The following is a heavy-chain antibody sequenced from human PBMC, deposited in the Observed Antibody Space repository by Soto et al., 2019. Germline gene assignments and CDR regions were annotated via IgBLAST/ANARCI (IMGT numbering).Heavy chain of an antibody. CDR1: GFTFSNYG. J-gene: IGHJ4*02. CDR2: IWYDGSNK. Sequence: QVQLVESGGGVVQPGRSLRLSCAASGFTFSNYGMHWVRQAPGKGLEWVAVIWYDGSNKYYADSVKGRFTISRDTSKNTLYLQMNSLRAEDTAVYYCAREGKDIVATVRPYYFDYWGQGTLVTVSS. CDR3: AREGKDIVATVRPYYFDY. V-gene: IGHV3-33*01. D-gene: IGHD5-12*01.